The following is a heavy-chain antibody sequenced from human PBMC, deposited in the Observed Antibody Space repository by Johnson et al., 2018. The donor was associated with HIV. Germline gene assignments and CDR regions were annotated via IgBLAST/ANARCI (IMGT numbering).Heavy chain of an antibody. CDR1: GFTFSSYA. CDR2: ISYDGDNI. Sequence: QVLLVESGGGVVQPGRPLRLSCAASGFTFSSYAMHWVRQAPGKGLEWVAVISYDGDNIYYADSVTGRFTISRDNSKNTLYLQMNSLRAEDTAVYYCAKDREWLVPTPLDAFDIWGQGTMVTVSS. V-gene: IGHV3-30-3*01. D-gene: IGHD6-19*01. J-gene: IGHJ3*02. CDR3: AKDREWLVPTPLDAFDI.